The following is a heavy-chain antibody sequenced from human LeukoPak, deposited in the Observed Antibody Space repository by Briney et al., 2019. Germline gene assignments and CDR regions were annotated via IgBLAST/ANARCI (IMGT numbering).Heavy chain of an antibody. CDR2: INHSGST. Sequence: SETLSLTCAVYGGSFSGYYWSWIRQPPGKGLEWIGEINHSGSTNYNPSLKSRATISVDTSKNQFSLKLSSVTAADTAVYYCARGRGNWNPNWFDPWGQGTLVTVSS. CDR3: ARGRGNWNPNWFDP. V-gene: IGHV4-34*01. J-gene: IGHJ5*02. CDR1: GGSFSGYY. D-gene: IGHD1-20*01.